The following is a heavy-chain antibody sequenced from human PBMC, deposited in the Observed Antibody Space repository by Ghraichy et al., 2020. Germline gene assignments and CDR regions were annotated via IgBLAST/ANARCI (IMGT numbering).Heavy chain of an antibody. CDR3: ARRSRHRGNPGSWFDP. J-gene: IGHJ5*02. CDR2: IYYSGST. D-gene: IGHD1-1*01. V-gene: IGHV4-39*01. CDR1: GGSISSSSYY. Sequence: SETLSLTCTVSGGSISSSSYYWGWIRQPPGKGLEWIGSIYYSGSTYYNPSLKSRVTISVDTSKNQFSLKLSSVTAADTAVYYCARRSRHRGNPGSWFDPWCQGTLVTVSS.